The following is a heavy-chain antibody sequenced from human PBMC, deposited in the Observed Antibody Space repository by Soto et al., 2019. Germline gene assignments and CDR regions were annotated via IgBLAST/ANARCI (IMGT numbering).Heavy chain of an antibody. J-gene: IGHJ4*02. CDR1: GFTFSGYG. D-gene: IGHD6-19*01. CDR3: AKDGPGTGRYFGEY. V-gene: IGHV3-33*06. CDR2: IWYDPNKT. Sequence: QVQLVESGGGVVQPGRSLRLSCAASGFTFSGYGMHWVRQAPGQGLEWGAVIWYDPNKTYYADSVKGRFTISRDNSKNTMYLQMHSLTVEATAVYYCAKDGPGTGRYFGEYWGQGTLVTV.